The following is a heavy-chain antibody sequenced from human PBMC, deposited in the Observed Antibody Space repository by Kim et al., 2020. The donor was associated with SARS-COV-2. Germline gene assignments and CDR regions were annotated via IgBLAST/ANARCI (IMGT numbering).Heavy chain of an antibody. CDR3: ARDFQGLSS. D-gene: IGHD6-19*01. Sequence: TEYAESVKGRFIIARDDRKNSLYLQMNSLKTEDTAMYYCARDFQGLSSWGQGTMVTVSS. CDR2: T. V-gene: IGHV3-72*01. J-gene: IGHJ3*01.